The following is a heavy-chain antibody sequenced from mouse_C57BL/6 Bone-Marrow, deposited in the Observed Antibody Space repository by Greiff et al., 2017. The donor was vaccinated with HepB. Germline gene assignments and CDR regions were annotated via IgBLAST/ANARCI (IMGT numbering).Heavy chain of an antibody. J-gene: IGHJ1*03. V-gene: IGHV5-12*01. CDR2: ISNGGGST. Sequence: EVQGVDSGGGLVQPGGSLKLSCAASGFTFSDYYMYWVRQTPEKRLEWVAYISNGGGSTYYPDTVKGRFTISRDNAKNTLYLQMSRLKSEDTAMYYCARHEQNWYFDVWGTGTTVTVSS. CDR1: GFTFSDYY. CDR3: ARHEQNWYFDV.